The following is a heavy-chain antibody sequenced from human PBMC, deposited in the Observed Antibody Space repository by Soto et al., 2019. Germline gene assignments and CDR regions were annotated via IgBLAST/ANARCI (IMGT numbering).Heavy chain of an antibody. J-gene: IGHJ4*02. CDR2: IWHDGSNE. CDR1: RMSFSFFG. D-gene: IGHD2-2*01. V-gene: IGHV3-33*01. CDR3: AAELSYSRSTSSRTYYFDS. Sequence: QVQLVESGGGVVQPGRSLRLSCAASRMSFSFFGIHWVRQAPGQGLEWVAAIWHDGSNENYEDSVKGRFTLSRDSSKNTVYLQMNSLRVEDTAVYFCAAELSYSRSTSSRTYYFDSWCQGTLVAVSS.